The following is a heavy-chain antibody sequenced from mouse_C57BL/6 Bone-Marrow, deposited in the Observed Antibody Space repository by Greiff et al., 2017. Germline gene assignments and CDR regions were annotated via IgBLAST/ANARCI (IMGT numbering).Heavy chain of an antibody. CDR1: GFTFSSYG. CDR3: ARVGYYGSSYFDY. D-gene: IGHD1-1*01. J-gene: IGHJ2*01. CDR2: ISSGGSYT. V-gene: IGHV5-6*01. Sequence: EVQLVESGGDLVKPGGSLKLSCAASGFTFSSYGMSWVRQTPDKRLEWVATISSGGSYTYYPDSVKGRITISSDNAKNTLYLQMSSLKSEDTAMYYCARVGYYGSSYFDYWGQGTTLTVSS.